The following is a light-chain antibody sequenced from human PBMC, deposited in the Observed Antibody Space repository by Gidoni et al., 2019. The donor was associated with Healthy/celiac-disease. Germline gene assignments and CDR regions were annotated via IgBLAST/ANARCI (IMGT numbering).Light chain of an antibody. CDR3: QQLNSYPLT. CDR1: QGISSY. CDR2: AAS. Sequence: DIQLTQSPSFLSASVGDRVTITCWVSQGISSYLAWYQQKPGKAPKLLIYAASTLQSGVPSRFSGSGSGTEFTLTISSLQPEDFATYYCQQLNSYPLTFGGGTKVEIK. J-gene: IGKJ4*01. V-gene: IGKV1-9*01.